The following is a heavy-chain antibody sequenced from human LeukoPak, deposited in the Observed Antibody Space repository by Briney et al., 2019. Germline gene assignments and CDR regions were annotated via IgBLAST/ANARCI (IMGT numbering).Heavy chain of an antibody. CDR1: GGSISSYY. V-gene: IGHV4-59*01. CDR3: ARSTIFGVVIPPLTVTGSWLDP. Sequence: SETLSLTCTVSGGSISSYYWSWIRQPPGKGLEWIGYIYYSGSTNYNPSLKSRVTISVDTSKNQFSLKLSSVTAADTAVYYCARSTIFGVVIPPLTVTGSWLDPWGQGTLVTVSS. CDR2: IYYSGST. J-gene: IGHJ5*02. D-gene: IGHD3-3*01.